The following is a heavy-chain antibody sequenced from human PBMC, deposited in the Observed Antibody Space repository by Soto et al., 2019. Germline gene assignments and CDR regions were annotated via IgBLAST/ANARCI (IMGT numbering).Heavy chain of an antibody. Sequence: ASVKVSCKASGYIFTDYALQWVRQAPGQRLEWMGWNNTGNGNTFYSQKVKGRVTITRDTSASTAYMELSSLRSEDTAIYYCARSRSTSWPFDYWGQGTLVTVSS. CDR3: ARSRSTSWPFDY. V-gene: IGHV1-3*04. CDR2: NNTGNGNT. CDR1: GYIFTDYA. D-gene: IGHD2-2*01. J-gene: IGHJ4*02.